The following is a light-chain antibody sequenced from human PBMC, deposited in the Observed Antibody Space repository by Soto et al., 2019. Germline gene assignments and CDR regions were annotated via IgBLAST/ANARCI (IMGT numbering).Light chain of an antibody. CDR3: SSYAGSNIVV. J-gene: IGLJ2*01. V-gene: IGLV2-8*01. CDR2: EVS. CDR1: SSDVGGYNF. Sequence: QAVLTQPPSASGSPGQSVTISCTGTSSDVGGYNFVFWYQQHPGKAPKLMIYEVSERPSGVPDRFSGSKSGNTASLTVSGLQAEDEADYYCSSYAGSNIVVFGGGTKLTVL.